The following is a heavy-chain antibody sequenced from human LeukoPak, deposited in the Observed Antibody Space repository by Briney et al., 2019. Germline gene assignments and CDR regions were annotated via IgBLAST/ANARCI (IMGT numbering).Heavy chain of an antibody. CDR3: ARDEPSTSYYGSIMDY. V-gene: IGHV3-7*01. CDR2: IKQDGSET. Sequence: PGGSLRLSXAASGFTFSHYWMSWVRQAPGKGLEWVANIKQDGSETYYVDSVKGRFTISRDNAKNSLYLQINNLRAEDTAVYYCARDEPSTSYYGSIMDYWGQGTLVTVSS. D-gene: IGHD3-10*01. CDR1: GFTFSHYW. J-gene: IGHJ4*02.